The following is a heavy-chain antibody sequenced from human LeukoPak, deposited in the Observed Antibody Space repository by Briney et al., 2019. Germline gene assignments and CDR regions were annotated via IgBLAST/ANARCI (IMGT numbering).Heavy chain of an antibody. CDR3: ARVGRRGYYYYYYYMDV. D-gene: IGHD6-25*01. Sequence: SETLSLTCAVYGGSFSGYYWSWIRQPPGKGLEWIGEINHSGSTNYNPSLKSRVTISVDTSKNQFSLKLSSVTAADTAVYYCARVGRRGYYYYYYYMDVWGKGTTVTVSS. CDR2: INHSGST. J-gene: IGHJ6*03. V-gene: IGHV4-34*01. CDR1: GGSFSGYY.